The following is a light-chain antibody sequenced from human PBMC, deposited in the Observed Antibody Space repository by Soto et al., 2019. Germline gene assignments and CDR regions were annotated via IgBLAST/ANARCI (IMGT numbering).Light chain of an antibody. J-gene: IGKJ5*01. V-gene: IGKV3-15*01. CDR3: QQYNKWPIT. CDR1: QSVGSL. CDR2: RAS. Sequence: EIVLTQSPATLSVSPGERATLSCRASQSVGSLLAWYQQKPGQAPRLLIYRASSRATGISGSFSGSGSGTEFTLTITSLQSEDFAVYYCQQYNKWPITFGPGTRLEIK.